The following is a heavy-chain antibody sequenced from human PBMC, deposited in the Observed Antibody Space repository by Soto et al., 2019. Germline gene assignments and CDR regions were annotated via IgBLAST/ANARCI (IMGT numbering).Heavy chain of an antibody. Sequence: QVQLVQSGAEVKKPGSSVKVSCKASGGTFSSYAISWVRQAPGQGLEWMGGIIPIFGTANYAQKFQGRVTTTADDSTSTAYMELSSLRSEDTAVYYCARQSVRSRDGYNRVSIDDWGQGTLVTVSS. CDR2: IIPIFGTA. J-gene: IGHJ4*02. D-gene: IGHD5-12*01. CDR1: GGTFSSYA. CDR3: ARQSVRSRDGYNRVSIDD. V-gene: IGHV1-69*01.